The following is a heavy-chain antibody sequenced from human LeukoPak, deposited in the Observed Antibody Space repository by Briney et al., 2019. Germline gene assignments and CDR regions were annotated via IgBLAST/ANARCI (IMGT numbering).Heavy chain of an antibody. J-gene: IGHJ4*02. V-gene: IGHV1-2*02. D-gene: IGHD2-21*02. CDR2: INPNSGGT. CDR1: GYTFVSYG. CDR3: ARVRDSYYYFDY. Sequence: GASVKVSCKASGYTFVSYGISWVRQAPGQGLEWMGWINPNSGGTNYAQKFQGRVTMTRDTSISTAYMELSRLRSDDTAVYYCARVRDSYYYFDYWGQGTLVTVSS.